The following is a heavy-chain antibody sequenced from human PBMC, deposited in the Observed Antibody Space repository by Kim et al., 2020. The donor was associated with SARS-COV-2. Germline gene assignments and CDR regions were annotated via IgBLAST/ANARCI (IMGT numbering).Heavy chain of an antibody. D-gene: IGHD4-17*01. J-gene: IGHJ6*02. CDR3: ARHEGAMTTDYYYYGMDV. CDR1: GYSFTSYW. V-gene: IGHV5-51*01. Sequence: GESLKISCKGSGYSFTSYWIGWVRQMPGKGLEWMGIIYPGDSDTRYSPSFQGQVTISADKSISTAYLQWSSLKASDTAMYYCARHEGAMTTDYYYYGMDVWGQGTTVTVSS. CDR2: IYPGDSDT.